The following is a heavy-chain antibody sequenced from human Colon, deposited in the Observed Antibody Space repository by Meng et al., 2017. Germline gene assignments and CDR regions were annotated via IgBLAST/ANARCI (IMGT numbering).Heavy chain of an antibody. CDR3: ARKASGYSYSTN. J-gene: IGHJ4*02. CDR2: INTNTQEP. V-gene: IGHV7-4-1*02. CDR1: GYSFTTFG. Sequence: QVQLVQSGSELRKPGASVKVSCKAFGYSFTTFGINWVRQAPGQGLEWLGWINTNTQEPTYAQGFTGRYAFSLDTSVSTAYLQISSLESEDTAVYYCARKASGYSYSTNWGQGTLVTVSS. D-gene: IGHD3-22*01.